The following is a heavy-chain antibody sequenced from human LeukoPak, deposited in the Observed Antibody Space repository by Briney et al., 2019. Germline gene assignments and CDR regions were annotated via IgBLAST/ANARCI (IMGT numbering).Heavy chain of an antibody. CDR2: ISDDGRGT. CDR3: GKDLTGGWSLDY. Sequence: GGSLRLSCAASGFTFSRSGMRWVRQAPGKGLEWAAFISDDGRGTYYADTVKGRFTISRDDSKNTVYQQMNRLRSEDTAIYYWGKDLTGGWSLDYWGQGTLVTVSS. J-gene: IGHJ4*02. V-gene: IGHV3-30*18. CDR1: GFTFSRSG. D-gene: IGHD6-19*01.